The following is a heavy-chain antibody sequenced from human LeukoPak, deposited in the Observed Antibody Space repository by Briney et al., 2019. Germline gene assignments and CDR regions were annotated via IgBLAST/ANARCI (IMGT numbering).Heavy chain of an antibody. CDR2: INAGNGNT. CDR3: ARATLVLPSANWFDP. CDR1: GYTFTTYA. D-gene: IGHD2-2*01. J-gene: IGHJ5*02. V-gene: IGHV1-3*01. Sequence: GASVKVSCKTSGYTFTTYAIHWVRQAPGQRLEWMGWINAGNGNTKYSQKFQGRVTITRDTSASTAYMELSSLRSEDTAVYYCARATLVLPSANWFDPWGQGTPVTVSS.